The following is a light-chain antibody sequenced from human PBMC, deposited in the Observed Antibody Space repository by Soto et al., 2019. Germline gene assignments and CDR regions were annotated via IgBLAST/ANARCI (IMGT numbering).Light chain of an antibody. CDR3: ISYTSSTTLAI. Sequence: QSVLTQPASVSGSPGQSITISCTGTSSDVGGYNYVSWYQQHPGKAPKLMIYEVSNRPSGVSNRFSGSKSGNTASLTISGLQAEDEADYYCISYTSSTTLAIFGGGTQLTVL. CDR2: EVS. CDR1: SSDVGGYNY. J-gene: IGLJ2*01. V-gene: IGLV2-14*01.